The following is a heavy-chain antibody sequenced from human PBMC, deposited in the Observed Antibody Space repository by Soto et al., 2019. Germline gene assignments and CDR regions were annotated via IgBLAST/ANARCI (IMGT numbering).Heavy chain of an antibody. Sequence: QVQLQESGPGLVKPSQTLSLTCTVSGGSISSGGYYWSWIRQHPGKGLEWIGYIYYSGSTYYNPSLKSRVTISVDPSKNQFSLKLSSVTAADTAVYYCARDRSKRTYFDYWGQGTLVTVSS. CDR3: ARDRSKRTYFDY. J-gene: IGHJ4*02. CDR2: IYYSGST. V-gene: IGHV4-31*03. CDR1: GGSISSGGYY.